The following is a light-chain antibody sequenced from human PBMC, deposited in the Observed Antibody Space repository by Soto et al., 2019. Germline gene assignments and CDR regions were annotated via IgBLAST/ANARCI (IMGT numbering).Light chain of an antibody. Sequence: DIQMTQSPSSLSASVGDRVTITCRAIQGISNYLAWYQQKPGKVPKVLIYGASILQSGVPSRFSGSGSGTDFTLTISSLQPEDVATYYCQKYNGAPFTFGGGTKVEIK. CDR1: QGISNY. CDR3: QKYNGAPFT. J-gene: IGKJ4*01. CDR2: GAS. V-gene: IGKV1-27*01.